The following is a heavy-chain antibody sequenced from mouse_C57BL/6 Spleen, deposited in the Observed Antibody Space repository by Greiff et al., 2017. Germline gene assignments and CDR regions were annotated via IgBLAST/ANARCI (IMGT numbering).Heavy chain of an antibody. V-gene: IGHV1-82*01. Sequence: LVKPGASVKISCKASGYAFSSSWMNWVKQRPGKGLEWIGRIYPGDGDTNYNGKFKGKATLTADKSSSTAYMQLSSLTSEDSAVYFCASTGDYYAMDYWGQGTSVTVSS. CDR1: GYAFSSSW. J-gene: IGHJ4*01. CDR3: ASTGDYYAMDY. D-gene: IGHD4-1*02. CDR2: IYPGDGDT.